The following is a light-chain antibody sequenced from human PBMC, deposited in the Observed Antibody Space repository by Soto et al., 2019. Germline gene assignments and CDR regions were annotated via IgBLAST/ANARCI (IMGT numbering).Light chain of an antibody. Sequence: QLVLTQSPSASASLGASVKLTCTLSDGHSGYAITWHRQQPEQGPRVLMMLNSDGSHITGDGIPDPFSGSASGAERYLTISGPQSEDEADYYCQTWGFGTWVFDGGTKLTVL. CDR2: LNSDGSH. V-gene: IGLV4-69*01. CDR1: DGHSGYA. J-gene: IGLJ3*02. CDR3: QTWGFGTWV.